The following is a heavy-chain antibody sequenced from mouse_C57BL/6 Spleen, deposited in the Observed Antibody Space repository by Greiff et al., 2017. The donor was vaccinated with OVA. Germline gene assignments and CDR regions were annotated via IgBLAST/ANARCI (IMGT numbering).Heavy chain of an antibody. Sequence: QVQLQQPGTELVKPGASVKLSCKASGYTFTSYWMHWVKQRPGQGLEWIGSINPGNGGTNYTEKFKSKATLTVDKSSITAYMHLSSLTSEGSAVYYCARGQDAMDYWGQGTSVTVSS. J-gene: IGHJ4*01. CDR2: INPGNGGT. CDR3: ARGQDAMDY. V-gene: IGHV1-53*01. CDR1: GYTFTSYW.